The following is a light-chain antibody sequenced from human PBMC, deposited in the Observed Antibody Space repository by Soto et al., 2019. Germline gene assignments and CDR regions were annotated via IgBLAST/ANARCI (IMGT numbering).Light chain of an antibody. V-gene: IGKV1-6*01. J-gene: IGKJ1*01. CDR3: VQDSKYPRT. CDR2: ASF. Sequence: AIQMTQSPSSLSASVGDRVTITCRASQDIRTELGWYQQKPGKAPQLLIYASFNLQSGVPSRFSGSGSGTDFTLTINSLQPEDFATYYCVQDSKYPRTFGQGTKVEIK. CDR1: QDIRTE.